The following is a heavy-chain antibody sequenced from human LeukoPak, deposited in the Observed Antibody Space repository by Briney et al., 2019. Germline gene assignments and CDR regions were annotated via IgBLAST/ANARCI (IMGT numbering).Heavy chain of an antibody. CDR1: GFTFSSYA. D-gene: IGHD3-22*01. V-gene: IGHV3-30*04. J-gene: IGHJ4*02. CDR3: ARDTLGGSGYLFDY. CDR2: ISYDGSNK. Sequence: GGSLRLSCAASGFTFSSYAMHWVRQAPGKGPEWVAVISYDGSNKYYADSVKGRFTISRDNSKNTLYLQMNSLRAEDTAVYYCARDTLGGSGYLFDYWGQGTLVTVSS.